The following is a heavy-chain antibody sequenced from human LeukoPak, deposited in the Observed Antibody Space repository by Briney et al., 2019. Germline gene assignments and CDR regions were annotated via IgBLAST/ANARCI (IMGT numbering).Heavy chain of an antibody. J-gene: IGHJ6*02. CDR1: GGSISGYY. V-gene: IGHV4-34*01. CDR3: AGYYYDTPYGMDV. CDR2: VNHSGST. D-gene: IGHD3-22*01. Sequence: SETLSLTCTVSGGSISGYYWSWIRQPPGKGLEWIGEVNHSGSTNYNPSLKSRVTISVDTSKNQFSLKLSSVTAADTAVYYCAGYYYDTPYGMDVWGQGATVTVSS.